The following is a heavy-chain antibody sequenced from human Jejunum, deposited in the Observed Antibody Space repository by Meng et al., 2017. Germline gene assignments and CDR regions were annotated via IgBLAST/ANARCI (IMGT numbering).Heavy chain of an antibody. Sequence: GESLKISCAASGFTFTRHSMNWVRQAPGKGLEWVSSISSSGDSTYYANSVKGRFIISRDNSKNTLYLQIGSLRPEDMAVYYCARGGVAVVHNEALVIWGQGTMVTVSS. D-gene: IGHD2-15*01. J-gene: IGHJ3*02. CDR1: GFTFTRHS. CDR2: ISSSGDST. CDR3: ARGGVAVVHNEALVI. V-gene: IGHV3-64*01.